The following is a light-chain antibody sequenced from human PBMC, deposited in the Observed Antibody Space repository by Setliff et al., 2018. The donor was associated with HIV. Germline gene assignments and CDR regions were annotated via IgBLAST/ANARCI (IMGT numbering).Light chain of an antibody. J-gene: IGLJ1*01. CDR1: SGDVGTYNL. CDR3: CSYAGSYTHYV. CDR2: DVS. Sequence: QSALTQPASVSGSPGQAITISCTGTSGDVGTYNLVSWYQQHPGKAPQLIIYDVSKRPSGVANRFSGSKSGNTASLTISGLQAEDEADYYCCSYAGSYTHYVFGTGTKVTVL. V-gene: IGLV2-23*02.